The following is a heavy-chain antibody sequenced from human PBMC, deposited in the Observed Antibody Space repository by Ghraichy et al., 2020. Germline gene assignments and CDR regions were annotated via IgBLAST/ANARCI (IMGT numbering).Heavy chain of an antibody. V-gene: IGHV4-30-4*01. CDR1: GGSISSGDYY. CDR2: FYYSGST. D-gene: IGHD1-20*01. Sequence: SETLSLTCTVSGGSISSGDYYLSWIRQPPGKGLEWIGYFYYSGSTYYNPSLKSRVTISVDTSKNQFSLKLSSVTAADTAVYYGARGMRDNWNDGRANWFDPGGQGTLVAVSP. CDR3: ARGMRDNWNDGRANWFDP. J-gene: IGHJ5*02.